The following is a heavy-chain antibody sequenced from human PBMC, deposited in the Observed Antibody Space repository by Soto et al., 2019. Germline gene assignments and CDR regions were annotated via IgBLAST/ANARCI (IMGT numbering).Heavy chain of an antibody. J-gene: IGHJ4*02. V-gene: IGHV4-30-4*01. D-gene: IGHD6-6*01. Sequence: LSLTCTVSGGSISSGDYYWSWIRQPPGNGLDWIGYIYYSGSTYYNPSLKSRVTISVDTSKNQFSLKLSSVTAADTAVYYCASYSSSSDLDYWGQGTLVTVSS. CDR1: GGSISSGDYY. CDR2: IYYSGST. CDR3: ASYSSSSDLDY.